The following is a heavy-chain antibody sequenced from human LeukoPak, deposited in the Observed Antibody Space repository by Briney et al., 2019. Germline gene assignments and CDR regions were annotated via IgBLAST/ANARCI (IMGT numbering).Heavy chain of an antibody. Sequence: SQTLSLTCTVSGGSISSGGYYWSWIRQHPGKGLEWIGYIYYSGSTYYSPSLKSRVTISVDTSKNQFSLKLSSVTAADTAVYYCARLTYYGSGLDPWGQGTLVTVSS. V-gene: IGHV4-31*03. D-gene: IGHD3-10*01. CDR3: ARLTYYGSGLDP. J-gene: IGHJ5*02. CDR1: GGSISSGGYY. CDR2: IYYSGST.